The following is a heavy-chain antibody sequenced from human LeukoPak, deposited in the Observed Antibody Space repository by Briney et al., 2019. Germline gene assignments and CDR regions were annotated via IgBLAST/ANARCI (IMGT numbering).Heavy chain of an antibody. J-gene: IGHJ4*02. CDR3: ARDDWVVGAPFGY. D-gene: IGHD1-26*01. CDR1: GGSIRSGSYY. V-gene: IGHV4-61*02. Sequence: PSQTLSLTCTVSGGSIRSGSYYWSWIRQPAGKGVEWIGRIYTSGSTNYNPSLKSRVTISVETSKNQLSLKLSSVTAADTAVYYCARDDWVVGAPFGYWGQGTLVTVSS. CDR2: IYTSGST.